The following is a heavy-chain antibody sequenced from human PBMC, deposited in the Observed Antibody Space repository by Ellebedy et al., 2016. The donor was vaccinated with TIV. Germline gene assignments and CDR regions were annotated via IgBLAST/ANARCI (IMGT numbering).Heavy chain of an antibody. Sequence: AASVKVSCKASGYSFSSYYLHWVRQAAGQGLEWMGIINPNDDTKYYTQNFQGRVTVTRDTSTSTVYMELRSLRPDDTAVYYCARGLGYSHDVCDIWGQGTMVTVSS. V-gene: IGHV1-46*01. D-gene: IGHD5-18*01. CDR2: INPNDDTK. CDR1: GYSFSSYY. J-gene: IGHJ3*02. CDR3: ARGLGYSHDVCDI.